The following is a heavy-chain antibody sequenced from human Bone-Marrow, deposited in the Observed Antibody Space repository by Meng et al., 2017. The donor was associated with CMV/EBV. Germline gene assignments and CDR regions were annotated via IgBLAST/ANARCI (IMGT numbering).Heavy chain of an antibody. CDR1: EDTLTDYY. J-gene: IGHJ2*01. CDR2: INPNTDT. CDR3: ARDPPLLEYGPPFDL. Sequence: QVQLVQSGAEVKKPGPSVKVSCKSSEDTLTDYYIHWVRQAPGQWLEWMGWINPNTDTNYAQNFQGRVTMTTDTSTSTAYMELRSLRSDDTAVYYCARDPPLLEYGPPFDLWGRGTLVTVSS. D-gene: IGHD4-17*01. V-gene: IGHV1-2*02.